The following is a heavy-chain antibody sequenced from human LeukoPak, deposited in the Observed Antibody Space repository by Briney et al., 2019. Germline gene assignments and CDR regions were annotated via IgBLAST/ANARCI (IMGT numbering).Heavy chain of an antibody. Sequence: GGSLRLSCAASGFTFSSYAMSWVRQAPGKGLEWVSAISGSGGSTYYADSVKGRFTNSRDNSKNTLYLQMNSLRAKDTAVYYCAKLIATAGTGYWGQGTLVTVSS. D-gene: IGHD6-13*01. CDR3: AKLIATAGTGY. V-gene: IGHV3-23*01. CDR1: GFTFSSYA. CDR2: ISGSGGST. J-gene: IGHJ4*02.